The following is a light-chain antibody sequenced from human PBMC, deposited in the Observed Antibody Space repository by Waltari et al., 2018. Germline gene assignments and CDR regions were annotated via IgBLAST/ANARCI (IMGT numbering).Light chain of an antibody. J-gene: IGKJ4*01. CDR1: QSGVRH. CDR3: QQRSTWPSVT. CDR2: HAS. Sequence: EILLTQSPATLSLSPGERATVPRRASQSGVRHLACYQQKPGQAPRLLIYHASDSAADTPARFSGSGSGTDFTLAISILEPEDFVVYYCQQRSTWPSVTFGGGTKVEIK. V-gene: IGKV3-11*01.